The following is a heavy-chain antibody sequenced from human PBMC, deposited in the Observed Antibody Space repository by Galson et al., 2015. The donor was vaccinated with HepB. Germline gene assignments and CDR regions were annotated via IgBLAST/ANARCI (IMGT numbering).Heavy chain of an antibody. D-gene: IGHD6-19*01. J-gene: IGHJ5*02. V-gene: IGHV1-69*13. CDR1: GGTFSNYG. Sequence: SVNVSCKASGGTFSNYGFNWVRQAPGQGLEWMGGIIPSFGKGNYAQKFQGRLTITADESTSIVYMELSSLRSEDTAVYFCARTPGVAVAVQLFDPWGQGTLVTVSS. CDR2: IIPSFGKG. CDR3: ARTPGVAVAVQLFDP.